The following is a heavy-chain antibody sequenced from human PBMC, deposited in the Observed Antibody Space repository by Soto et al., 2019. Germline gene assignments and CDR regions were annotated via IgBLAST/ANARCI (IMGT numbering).Heavy chain of an antibody. J-gene: IGHJ6*02. Sequence: QVQLVQSGAEVKKPGSSVKVSCKASGGTFSSYAISWVRQAPGQGLEWMGGIIPIFGTANYAQKFQGRVTITADESTSKAYMELSSLRSEDTAVYYCARDRGVVGVPAARYYYYGMDVWGQGTTVTVSS. V-gene: IGHV1-69*12. D-gene: IGHD2-2*01. CDR1: GGTFSSYA. CDR3: ARDRGVVGVPAARYYYYGMDV. CDR2: IIPIFGTA.